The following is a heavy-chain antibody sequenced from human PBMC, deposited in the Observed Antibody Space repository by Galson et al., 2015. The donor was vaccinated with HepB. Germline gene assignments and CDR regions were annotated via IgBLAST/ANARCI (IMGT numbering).Heavy chain of an antibody. CDR3: ARATYYDFWSGYYKEGSFDY. D-gene: IGHD3-3*01. J-gene: IGHJ4*02. CDR2: INPSGGST. CDR1: GYTFTSYY. V-gene: IGHV1-46*01. Sequence: SVKVSCKASGYTFTSYYMHWVRQAPGQGLEWMGIINPSGGSTSYAQKFQGRVTMTRDTSTSTVYMELSSLRSEDTAVYYCARATYYDFWSGYYKEGSFDYWGQGTLVTVSS.